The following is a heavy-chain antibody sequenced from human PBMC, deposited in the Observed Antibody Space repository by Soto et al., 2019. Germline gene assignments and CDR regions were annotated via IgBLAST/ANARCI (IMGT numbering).Heavy chain of an antibody. CDR1: GFVFGRNS. CDR2: ISAGGDLS. V-gene: IGHV3-23*01. CDR3: SKWDGYGDY. Sequence: EVQLLESGGDLIHPGGSLRLSCAASGFVFGRNSMTWVRQTPGKGLEWVAGISAGGDLSWHADFVKGRLTISRDNSKNMVYLQMNNLRVDDTAVYFCSKWDGYGDYWGRGALVTVSA. D-gene: IGHD5-12*01. J-gene: IGHJ4*02.